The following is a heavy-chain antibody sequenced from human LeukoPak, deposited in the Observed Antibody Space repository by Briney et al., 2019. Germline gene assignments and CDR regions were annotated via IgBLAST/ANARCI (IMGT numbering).Heavy chain of an antibody. J-gene: IGHJ4*02. Sequence: GGSLRLFCAASGFTFSSYEMNWVRQAPGKGLDWVSDISSSGSTIYYADSVKGRFTISRDNAKKSLYLQMNSLRAEDTAVYYCARGGRDGYNAFDYWGQGTLVTVSS. CDR3: ARGGRDGYNAFDY. V-gene: IGHV3-48*03. CDR1: GFTFSSYE. D-gene: IGHD5-24*01. CDR2: ISSSGSTI.